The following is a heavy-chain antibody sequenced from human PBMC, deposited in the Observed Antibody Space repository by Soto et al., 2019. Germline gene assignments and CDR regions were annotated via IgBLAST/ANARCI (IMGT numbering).Heavy chain of an antibody. V-gene: IGHV5-51*01. CDR1: GCNFTTYW. CDR3: ARRSSVFGYNAFDI. D-gene: IGHD2-2*01. J-gene: IGHJ3*02. CDR2: IYPGDSDT. Sequence: PGESLKISCQTSGCNFTTYWIDWVRQMPGKGLEWMGSIYPGDSDTRYSPSFQGHSPSFQGQVTIPADQSIRPPHLQWSSLKASDTAFFYCARRSSVFGYNAFDIWGQGTLVTVSS.